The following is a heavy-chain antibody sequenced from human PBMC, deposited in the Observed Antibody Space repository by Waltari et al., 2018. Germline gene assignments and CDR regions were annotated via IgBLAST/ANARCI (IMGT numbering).Heavy chain of an antibody. Sequence: QVQLVQSGAEVKKPGSSVKVSCQASGGTFRSYAITWVRPAPGPGPEWMGGIMPIFDKASDEPKVQGRGAVTTDESTGTAYMELSSLRSEDTAVYYCARGNVAAAGETRPYDAFDIWGQGTMVTVSS. V-gene: IGHV1-69*05. CDR2: IMPIFDKA. CDR3: ARGNVAAAGETRPYDAFDI. CDR1: GGTFRSYA. D-gene: IGHD6-13*01. J-gene: IGHJ3*02.